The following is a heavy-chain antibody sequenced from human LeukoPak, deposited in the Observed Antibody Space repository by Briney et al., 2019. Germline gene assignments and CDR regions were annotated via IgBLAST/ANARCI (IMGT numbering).Heavy chain of an antibody. Sequence: TSETLSLTCTVSGGSISSYYWSWIRQPAGKGLEWIGRIYTSGSTNYNPSLKSRVTMSVDTSKNQFSLKLSSVTAADTAVYYCARVHYDFWSGYYFDYWGQGTLVTVSS. D-gene: IGHD3-3*01. J-gene: IGHJ4*02. CDR2: IYTSGST. CDR1: GGSISSYY. CDR3: ARVHYDFWSGYYFDY. V-gene: IGHV4-4*07.